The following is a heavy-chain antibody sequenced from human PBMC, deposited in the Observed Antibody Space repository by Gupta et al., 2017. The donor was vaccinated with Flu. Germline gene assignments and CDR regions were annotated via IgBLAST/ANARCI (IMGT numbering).Heavy chain of an antibody. J-gene: IGHJ4*02. CDR2: INRDGSA. D-gene: IGHD6-13*01. CDR1: SSYF. CDR3: ARGTYSSSWSSNFDR. Sequence: SSYFWTWIRQSPGKGPEWIGEINRDGSATYNPSLKSRVTISVDTSKMQFYLNLISVSAADTAVYYCARGTYSSSWSSNFDRWGQGTLVTVS. V-gene: IGHV4-34*01.